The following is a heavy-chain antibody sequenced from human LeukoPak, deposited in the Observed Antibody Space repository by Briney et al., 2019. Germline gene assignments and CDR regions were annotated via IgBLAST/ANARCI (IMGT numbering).Heavy chain of an antibody. CDR1: GYIFTSYW. CDR2: IYPADSDT. Sequence: GESLKISCKASGYIFTSYWIGWVRQMSGKGLEWMGIIYPADSDTRYSPSFQGQVTISADKSISTAYLQWSSLKASDTAMHYCARRGDGYPSDWFDPWAREPWSPSPQ. CDR3: ARRGDGYPSDWFDP. J-gene: IGHJ5*02. D-gene: IGHD5-24*01. V-gene: IGHV5-51*01.